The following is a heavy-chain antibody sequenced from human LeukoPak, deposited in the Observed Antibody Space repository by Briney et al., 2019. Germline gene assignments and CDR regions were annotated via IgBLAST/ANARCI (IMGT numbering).Heavy chain of an antibody. D-gene: IGHD1-26*01. V-gene: IGHV3-21*01. CDR3: ARDPYSGNYGNYYYYYMDV. Sequence: PGGSLTLSCPTSGLTFNNYNMNWVRPAPGRALEWVSSITSSGTYIFYADSVKGRFTISRDNAKSSLYLQMNSLGPQDTAVYYCARDPYSGNYGNYYYYYMDVWGKGTTVTISS. CDR1: GLTFNNYN. CDR2: ITSSGTYI. J-gene: IGHJ6*03.